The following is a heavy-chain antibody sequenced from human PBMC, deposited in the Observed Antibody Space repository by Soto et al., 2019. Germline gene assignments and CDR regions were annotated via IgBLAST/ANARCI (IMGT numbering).Heavy chain of an antibody. CDR1: EFPFSTYP. CDR3: ARRASDFWDAYPETHFFDY. V-gene: IGHV3-30-3*01. D-gene: IGHD3-3*01. J-gene: IGHJ4*01. Sequence: GGSLRLSCAASEFPFSTYPMHLVRQSPGKGLEWVAVISYDETNKYYADSVKGRFTISRDNSKNTLYLQMNNLRADDTAVYYCARRASDFWDAYPETHFFDYWGHGSLFTVSS. CDR2: ISYDETNK.